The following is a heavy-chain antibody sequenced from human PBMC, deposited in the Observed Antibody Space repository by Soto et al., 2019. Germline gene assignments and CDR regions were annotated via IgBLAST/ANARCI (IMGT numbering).Heavy chain of an antibody. Sequence: EVQLVQSGAEVKKPGESLKISCKGSGYSFTSYWIGWVRQMPGKGLEWMGIIYPGDSDTRYSPSFQGQVTISADKSISTAYLQWSSLKASDTAMYYCARRSRALKRIAALDYWGQGTLVTVSS. J-gene: IGHJ4*02. D-gene: IGHD6-6*01. CDR3: ARRSRALKRIAALDY. CDR1: GYSFTSYW. CDR2: IYPGDSDT. V-gene: IGHV5-51*01.